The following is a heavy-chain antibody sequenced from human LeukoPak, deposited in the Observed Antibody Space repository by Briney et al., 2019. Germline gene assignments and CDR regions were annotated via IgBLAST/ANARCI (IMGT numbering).Heavy chain of an antibody. J-gene: IGHJ4*02. Sequence: AASVKVSCKASRGTLSSYGISWARQAPGQGLEWMGRIIPILGIATYAQKFQGRVTITADESTSTAYMELRSLRSDDTAVYYCARDSSPYIAAAGTQVAQVDYWGQGTLVTVSS. CDR1: RGTLSSYG. V-gene: IGHV1-69*04. CDR2: IIPILGIA. D-gene: IGHD6-13*01. CDR3: ARDSSPYIAAAGTQVAQVDY.